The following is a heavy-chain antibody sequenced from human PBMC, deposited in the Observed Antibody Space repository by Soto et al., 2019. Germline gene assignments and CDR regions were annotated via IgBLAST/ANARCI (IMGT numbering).Heavy chain of an antibody. J-gene: IGHJ3*02. CDR2: ISAYNGNT. CDR3: ARDYPALATVPVDAFDI. CDR1: GYTFTSYC. Sequence: ASVNVSCKSSGYTFTSYCISWVRQAPGQGLEWMGWISAYNGNTNYAQKLQGRVTMTTDTSTSTAYMELRSLRSDDTAVYYCARDYPALATVPVDAFDIWGQGTMVTVSS. V-gene: IGHV1-18*01. D-gene: IGHD5-12*01.